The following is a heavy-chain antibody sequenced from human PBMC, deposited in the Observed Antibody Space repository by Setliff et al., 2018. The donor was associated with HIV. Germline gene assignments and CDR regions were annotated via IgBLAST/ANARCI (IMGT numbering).Heavy chain of an antibody. J-gene: IGHJ4*02. D-gene: IGHD4-17*01. CDR2: IYYSGTT. Sequence: SETLSLTCTVSGASVNSNNYYWGWIRQPPGKGLEWIASIYYSGTTYYNPSLKSRVTISVDTSKNQFSLKLSSVTAADTAVYYCTRRDVTTGMDSWGPGILVTVSS. V-gene: IGHV4-39*01. CDR3: TRRDVTTGMDS. CDR1: GASVNSNNYY.